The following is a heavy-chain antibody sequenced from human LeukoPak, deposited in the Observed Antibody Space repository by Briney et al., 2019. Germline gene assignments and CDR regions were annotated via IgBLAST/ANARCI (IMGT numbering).Heavy chain of an antibody. Sequence: PSQTLSLTCTVSGGSISSGSYYWSWIRQPAGKGLEWIGRIYTSGSTNYNPSLKSRVTISVDTSKNQFSLKLSSVTAADTAVYYCARGVAYDSSGYYYNYWGQGTLVTVSS. CDR1: GGSISSGSYY. J-gene: IGHJ4*02. CDR2: IYTSGST. CDR3: ARGVAYDSSGYYYNY. D-gene: IGHD3-22*01. V-gene: IGHV4-61*02.